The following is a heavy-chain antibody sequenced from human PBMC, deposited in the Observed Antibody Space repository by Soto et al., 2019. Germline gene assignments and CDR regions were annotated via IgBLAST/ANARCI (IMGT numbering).Heavy chain of an antibody. V-gene: IGHV1-8*01. D-gene: IGHD1-7*01. Sequence: ASVKVSCKASGYTFTSYDINWVRQATGQGLEWMGWMNPNSGNTGYAQKFQGRVTMTRNTSISTAYMELSSLRSEDTAVYYCARGQSPNYNYYYYYYMDVWGKGTTVTVSS. CDR3: ARGQSPNYNYYYYYYMDV. CDR2: MNPNSGNT. J-gene: IGHJ6*03. CDR1: GYTFTSYD.